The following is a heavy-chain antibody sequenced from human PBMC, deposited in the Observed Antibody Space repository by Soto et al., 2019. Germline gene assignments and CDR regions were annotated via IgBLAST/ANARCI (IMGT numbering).Heavy chain of an antibody. CDR1: GYTFTSYG. CDR3: ARAVYDFWSGSLYYGMDV. CDR2: ISAYNGNT. D-gene: IGHD3-3*01. J-gene: IGHJ6*02. V-gene: IGHV1-18*01. Sequence: ASVKVSCKASGYTFTSYGISWVRQAPGQGLEWMGWISAYNGNTNYAQKLQGRVTMTTDTSTSTAYMELRSLRSDDTAVYYCARAVYDFWSGSLYYGMDVWGQGTTVTVSS.